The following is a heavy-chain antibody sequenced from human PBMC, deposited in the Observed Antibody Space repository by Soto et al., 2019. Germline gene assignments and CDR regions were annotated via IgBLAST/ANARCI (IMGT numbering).Heavy chain of an antibody. CDR3: ARLVYDTRLNYMYFDF. D-gene: IGHD2-8*01. CDR1: GVSISSGNW. J-gene: IGHJ4*02. V-gene: IGHV4-4*02. CDR2: IFHDGTA. Sequence: SETLSLTCAVSGVSISSGNWWTWVRQTPQRGLEYIGEIFHDGTANYYPSFERRVAISVDTSKSQFSLKLTSVTAADTAIYFCARLVYDTRLNYMYFDFWGQGALVTVPS.